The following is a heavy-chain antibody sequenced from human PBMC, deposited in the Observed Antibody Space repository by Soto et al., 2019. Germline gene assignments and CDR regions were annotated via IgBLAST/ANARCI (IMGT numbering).Heavy chain of an antibody. CDR3: TTDTHPRYGGSG. Sequence: PGGFLRLSCAASGFTFSNYGMHWVRQAPGKGLEWVGRIKSKSDGGTAEYAAPVKGRFTISRDDSKKTQYLQMNSLKTEDTAVYYCTTDTHPRYGGSGWGQGTLVTVSS. CDR1: GFTFSNYG. V-gene: IGHV3-15*07. J-gene: IGHJ4*02. CDR2: IKSKSDGGTA. D-gene: IGHD1-26*01.